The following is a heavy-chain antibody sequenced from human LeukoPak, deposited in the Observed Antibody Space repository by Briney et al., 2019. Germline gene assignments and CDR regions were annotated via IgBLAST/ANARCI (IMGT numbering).Heavy chain of an antibody. V-gene: IGHV3-33*01. D-gene: IGHD1-7*01. Sequence: GGSLRLSCAASGFTFSSYGMHWVRQAPGKGLEWVAVIWYDGSNKYYADSVKGRFTISRDNSKNTLYLQMNSLRAEDTAVYYCARDPGHITGTANFDYWGQGTLVTVSS. CDR3: ARDPGHITGTANFDY. J-gene: IGHJ4*02. CDR2: IWYDGSNK. CDR1: GFTFSSYG.